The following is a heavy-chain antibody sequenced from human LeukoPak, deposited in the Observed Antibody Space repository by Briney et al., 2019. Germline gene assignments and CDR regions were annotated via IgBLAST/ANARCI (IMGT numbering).Heavy chain of an antibody. Sequence: GGSLRLSCAASGFTFNTYAMSWVRQAPGKGLEWVSGISDSGGGTYYTDAVKGRFTISRDNSKNTLYLQMNSLRAADTAVYYCAKDGGGYCNNSSCWGQGTLVTVSS. V-gene: IGHV3-23*01. CDR2: ISDSGGGT. D-gene: IGHD2-2*01. J-gene: IGHJ4*02. CDR1: GFTFNTYA. CDR3: AKDGGGYCNNSSC.